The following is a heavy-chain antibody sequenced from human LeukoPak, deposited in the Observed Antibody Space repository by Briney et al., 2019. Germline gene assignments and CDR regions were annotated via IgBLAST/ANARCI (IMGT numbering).Heavy chain of an antibody. CDR2: INHSGST. D-gene: IGHD6-19*01. J-gene: IGHJ4*02. Sequence: SETLSLTCAVYGGSFSGYYWSWIRQPPGKGLEWIGEINHSGSTNYNPSLNSRVTISVDTSKSQFSLKLTSVTAADTAVYYCARQGRAGTTFDYWGQGILVTVSS. CDR3: ARQGRAGTTFDY. CDR1: GGSFSGYY. V-gene: IGHV4-34*01.